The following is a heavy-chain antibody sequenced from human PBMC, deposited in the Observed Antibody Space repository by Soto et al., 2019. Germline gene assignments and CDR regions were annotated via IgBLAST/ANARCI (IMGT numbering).Heavy chain of an antibody. CDR3: ARKKYYFDY. Sequence: TSETLSLTCTVSGGSISSSSYYWGWIRQPPGKGLEWIGSIYYSGSTYYNPSLKSRVTISVDTSKNQFSLKLSSVTAADTAVYYCARKKYYFDYWGQGTLVTVSS. V-gene: IGHV4-39*01. CDR1: GGSISSSSYY. J-gene: IGHJ4*02. CDR2: IYYSGST.